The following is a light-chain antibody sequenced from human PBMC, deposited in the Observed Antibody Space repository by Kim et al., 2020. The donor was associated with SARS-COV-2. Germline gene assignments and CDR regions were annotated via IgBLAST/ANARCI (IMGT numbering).Light chain of an antibody. Sequence: LSPEDRATLSCRASQGINNNFIAWYRQRPGQSPSLHIYAASSRAAGIPDRFSGSGYRTDFSLTISRLEPEDFAVYYCQQYGSSPQTFGQGTKLEI. V-gene: IGKV3-20*01. CDR3: QQYGSSPQT. J-gene: IGKJ2*01. CDR1: QGINNNF. CDR2: AAS.